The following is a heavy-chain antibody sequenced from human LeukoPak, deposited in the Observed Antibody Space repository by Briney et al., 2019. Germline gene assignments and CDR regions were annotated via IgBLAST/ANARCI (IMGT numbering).Heavy chain of an antibody. CDR3: ARPTYYGDYGDY. CDR2: IYPGDSDT. J-gene: IGHJ4*02. Sequence: ESLQISCKGSGYSFTSYWLGWARQLPGKGLECMGIIYPGDSDTRYSPSFQGQVTISADKSISTAYLQWSSLKASDTAMYYCARPTYYGDYGDYWGQGTLVTVSS. V-gene: IGHV5-51*01. CDR1: GYSFTSYW. D-gene: IGHD4-17*01.